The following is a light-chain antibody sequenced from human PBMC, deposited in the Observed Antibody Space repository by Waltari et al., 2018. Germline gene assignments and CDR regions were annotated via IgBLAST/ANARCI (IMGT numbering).Light chain of an antibody. CDR1: QSFSSN. Sequence: EIVMTQSPATLSVSPGERATLSCRASQSFSSNLAWYQQKPGQAPRPLIYGASTRATGIPARFSGSGSGTEFTLTISSMQSEDFAVYYCQQYNNWPPEETFGQGTKVEIK. V-gene: IGKV3-15*01. CDR2: GAS. CDR3: QQYNNWPPEET. J-gene: IGKJ1*01.